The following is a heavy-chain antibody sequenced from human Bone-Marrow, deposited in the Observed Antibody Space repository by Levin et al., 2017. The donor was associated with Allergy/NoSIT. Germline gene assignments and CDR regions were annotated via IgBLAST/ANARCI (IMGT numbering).Heavy chain of an antibody. Sequence: GGSLRLSCAASGFTFSSYAMSWVRQAPGKGLEWVSGISGSGDSTYDGDSVKGRFTISRDNSKNTLQLQMNSLRAADTAVYYCAKGRDFYGSGSLGNWGQGTLVTVSS. CDR3: AKGRDFYGSGSLGN. CDR2: ISGSGDST. D-gene: IGHD3-10*01. CDR1: GFTFSSYA. V-gene: IGHV3-23*01. J-gene: IGHJ4*02.